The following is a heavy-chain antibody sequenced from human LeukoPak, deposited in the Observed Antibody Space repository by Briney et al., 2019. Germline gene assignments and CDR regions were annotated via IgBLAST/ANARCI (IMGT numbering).Heavy chain of an antibody. CDR3: ARGAAATEDYYMDV. V-gene: IGHV4-61*02. Sequence: SETLSLTCTVSGGSMSSGSYYWSWIRQPAGKGLEWIGRIYTSGSTNYNPSLKSRVTISLDTSKNLFSLKLSSVTAADTAVYYCARGAAATEDYYMDVWGKGTTVTVSS. D-gene: IGHD6-13*01. CDR1: GGSMSSGSYY. CDR2: IYTSGST. J-gene: IGHJ6*03.